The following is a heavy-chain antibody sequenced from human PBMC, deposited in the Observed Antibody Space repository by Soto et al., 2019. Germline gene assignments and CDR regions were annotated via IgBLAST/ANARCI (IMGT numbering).Heavy chain of an antibody. CDR2: IYPGDSDT. CDR3: ARHNRGLTYYYDSSGYYLGSGYFDY. CDR1: GYSFTSYW. V-gene: IGHV5-51*01. Sequence: PGESLKISCKGSGYSFTSYWIGWVRQVPGKGLEWMGIIYPGDSDTRYSPSFQGQVTISADKSISTAYLQWSSLKASDTAMYYCARHNRGLTYYYDSSGYYLGSGYFDYWGQGTLVTVSS. D-gene: IGHD3-22*01. J-gene: IGHJ4*02.